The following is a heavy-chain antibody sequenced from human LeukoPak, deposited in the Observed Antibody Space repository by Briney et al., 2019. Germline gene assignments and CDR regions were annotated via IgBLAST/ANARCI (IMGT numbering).Heavy chain of an antibody. J-gene: IGHJ4*02. CDR1: GFTFSSYA. CDR2: ISKEGSTE. V-gene: IGHV3-30*15. Sequence: GGSLRLSCAAYGFTFSSYALYWVRQAPGKGLEWVALISKEGSTEDQADSVKGRFTISRDNSKDTLYLQMSGLRPEDTAVYYCAREAYYGSGRSRQPSPVWGQGTPVTVFS. D-gene: IGHD3-10*01. CDR3: AREAYYGSGRSRQPSPV.